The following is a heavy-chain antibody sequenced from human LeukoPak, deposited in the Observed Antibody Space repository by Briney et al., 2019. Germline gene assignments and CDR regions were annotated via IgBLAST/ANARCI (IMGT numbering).Heavy chain of an antibody. V-gene: IGHV5-51*07. CDR2: IYPGDSDT. Sequence: GEALKISCKGSEYSFTNYWIGWVHQMPGKGLELMGIIYPGDSDTRYSPSLQGQVTISADKSITTAYLQWSSLKASDTAMYYCARRYCSGGSCYSGFDYWGEGTLVTVSS. D-gene: IGHD2-15*01. CDR3: ARRYCSGGSCYSGFDY. CDR1: EYSFTNYW. J-gene: IGHJ4*02.